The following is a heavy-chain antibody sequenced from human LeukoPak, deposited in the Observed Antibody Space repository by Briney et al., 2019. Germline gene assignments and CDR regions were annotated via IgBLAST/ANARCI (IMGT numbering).Heavy chain of an antibody. J-gene: IGHJ6*02. Sequence: SETLSLTCTVSGGSISSYYWSWIRQPPGKGLEWIGYIYYSGSTNYNPSLKSRVTISVDTSKNQFSLKLSSVTAADTAVYYCARQGRVYSNSQGGSYGMDVWGQGTTVTVSS. CDR2: IYYSGST. CDR1: GGSISSYY. D-gene: IGHD4-11*01. V-gene: IGHV4-59*08. CDR3: ARQGRVYSNSQGGSYGMDV.